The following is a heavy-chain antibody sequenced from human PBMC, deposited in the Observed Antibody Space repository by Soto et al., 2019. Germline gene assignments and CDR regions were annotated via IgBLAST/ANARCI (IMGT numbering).Heavy chain of an antibody. Sequence: GSLRLSCAASGFTFTRYSMNWVRQAPGRGLEWVSSISSTTNYIYYADSMKGRFTVSRDNAKNSVYLDMNSLSAEDTAVYYCARESEDLTSNFDYWGQGTLVTVSS. CDR3: ARESEDLTSNFDY. J-gene: IGHJ4*02. V-gene: IGHV3-21*01. CDR1: GFTFTRYS. CDR2: ISSTTNYI.